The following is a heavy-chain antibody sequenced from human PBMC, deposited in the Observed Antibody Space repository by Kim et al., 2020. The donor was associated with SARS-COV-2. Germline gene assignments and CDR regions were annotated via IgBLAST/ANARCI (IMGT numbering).Heavy chain of an antibody. CDR3: ARKPAWEIDY. Sequence: TSYADSVKGRVTISRDTAKNSLFQQMNSLRDVDTAIYYCARKPAWEIDYWGQGTLVTVSS. D-gene: IGHD1-26*01. V-gene: IGHV3-48*02. J-gene: IGHJ4*02. CDR2: T.